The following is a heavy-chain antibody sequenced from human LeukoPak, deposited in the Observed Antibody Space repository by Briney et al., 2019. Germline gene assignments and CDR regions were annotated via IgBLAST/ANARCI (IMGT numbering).Heavy chain of an antibody. CDR3: ARAHGSSSYYYYGMDV. J-gene: IGHJ6*02. V-gene: IGHV4-31*03. CDR2: IYYSGST. CDR1: SGSISSGGYY. D-gene: IGHD3-10*01. Sequence: SETLSLTCTVSSGSISSGGYYWSWIRQHPGKGLEWIGYIYYSGSTYYNPSLKSRVTISVDTSKNQFSLKLSSVTAADTAVYYCARAHGSSSYYYYGMDVWGQGTTVTVSS.